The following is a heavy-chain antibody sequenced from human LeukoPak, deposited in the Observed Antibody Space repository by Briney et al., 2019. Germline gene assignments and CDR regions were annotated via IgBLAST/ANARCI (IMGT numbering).Heavy chain of an antibody. J-gene: IGHJ3*02. D-gene: IGHD3-22*01. CDR3: AAHRDGYYRNDAFDI. Sequence: QTSETLSLTCTASGGSISSSSYYWGWIRQPPGKGLEWIGSIYYSGSTYYNPSLKSRVTISVDTSKNQFSLKLSSVTAADTAVYCCAAHRDGYYRNDAFDIWGQGTMVTVSS. V-gene: IGHV4-39*07. CDR2: IYYSGST. CDR1: GGSISSSSYY.